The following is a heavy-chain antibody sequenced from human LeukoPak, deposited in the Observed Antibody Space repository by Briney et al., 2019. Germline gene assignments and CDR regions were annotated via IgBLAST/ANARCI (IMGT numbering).Heavy chain of an antibody. Sequence: SETLSLTCTVSDGSISSSSYYWGWIRQPPGKGLEWIGSIYYSGSTYYNPSLKSRVTISVDTSKNQFSLKLSSVTAADTAVYYCARQTKTWNIGTTENWFDPWGQGTLVTVSS. V-gene: IGHV4-39*07. J-gene: IGHJ5*02. CDR3: ARQTKTWNIGTTENWFDP. D-gene: IGHD1/OR15-1a*01. CDR2: IYYSGST. CDR1: DGSISSSSYY.